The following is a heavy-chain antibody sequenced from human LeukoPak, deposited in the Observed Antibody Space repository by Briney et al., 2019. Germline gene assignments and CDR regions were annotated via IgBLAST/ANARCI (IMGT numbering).Heavy chain of an antibody. CDR1: GGTFSSYA. J-gene: IGHJ4*02. CDR2: IIPIFGTA. CDR3: AREVSSGYPDY. V-gene: IGHV1-69*05. Sequence: SVKVSCKASGGTFSSYAISWERQAPGQGLEWMGRIIPIFGTANYAQKFQGRVTITTDESTSTAYMELSSLRSEDTAVYYCAREVSSGYPDYWGQGTLVTVSS. D-gene: IGHD3-22*01.